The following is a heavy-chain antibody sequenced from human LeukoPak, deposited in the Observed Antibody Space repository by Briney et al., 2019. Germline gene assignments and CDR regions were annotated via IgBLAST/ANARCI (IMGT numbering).Heavy chain of an antibody. CDR2: INPSGGST. Sequence: GASVKVSCKASGGTFSSYAISWVRQAPGQGLEWMGIINPSGGSTSYAQKFQGRVTMTRDTSTSTVYMELSSLRSEDTAVYYCARVSKLYYGSGGFDYWGQGTLVTVSS. V-gene: IGHV1-46*01. J-gene: IGHJ4*02. D-gene: IGHD3-10*01. CDR3: ARVSKLYYGSGGFDY. CDR1: GGTFSSYA.